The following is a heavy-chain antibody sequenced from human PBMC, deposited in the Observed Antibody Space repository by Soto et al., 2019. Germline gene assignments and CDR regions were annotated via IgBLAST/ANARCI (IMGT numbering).Heavy chain of an antibody. D-gene: IGHD3-10*01. J-gene: IGHJ5*02. Sequence: ASVKVSCKASGYTFTNYGFSWVRQAPGQGLEWMGWISGYNGNTNYAERLQGRVTMTTDTSTSTAYMELRSLRSDDTAVYYCARLLWSHSNWFDPWGQGTLVTVSS. CDR2: ISGYNGNT. CDR3: ARLLWSHSNWFDP. CDR1: GYTFTNYG. V-gene: IGHV1-18*01.